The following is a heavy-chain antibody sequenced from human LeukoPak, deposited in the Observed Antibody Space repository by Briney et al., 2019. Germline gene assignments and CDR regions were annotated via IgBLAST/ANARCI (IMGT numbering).Heavy chain of an antibody. CDR1: GFPLRSYW. Sequence: GGSLRLSCAACGFPLRSYWMTWVRQAPGKGLEGVANIKPDGSGKYYVDSVKGRFTISRDNAKNSLYLQMNSLRAEDTAVYYCAELGITMIGGVWGKGTTVTISS. V-gene: IGHV3-7*01. J-gene: IGHJ6*04. D-gene: IGHD3-10*02. CDR3: AELGITMIGGV. CDR2: IKPDGSGK.